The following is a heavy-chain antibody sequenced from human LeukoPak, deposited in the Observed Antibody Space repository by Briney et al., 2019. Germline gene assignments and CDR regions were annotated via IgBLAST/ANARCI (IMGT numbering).Heavy chain of an antibody. D-gene: IGHD2-15*01. Sequence: ASVTVSCKASGYTFTAYYMHWVRQAPGQGLDWMGWINPNSGGTNYAQKFQGRVTMTRDTSISTAYMELSGLISDDTAVYFCARDRERYRNYYYSMDVWGIGTTVTVYS. V-gene: IGHV1-2*02. CDR1: GYTFTAYY. CDR2: INPNSGGT. CDR3: ARDRERYRNYYYSMDV. J-gene: IGHJ6*03.